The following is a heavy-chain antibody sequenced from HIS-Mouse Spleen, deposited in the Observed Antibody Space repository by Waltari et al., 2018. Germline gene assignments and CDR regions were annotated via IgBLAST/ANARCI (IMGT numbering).Heavy chain of an antibody. CDR3: ARGSYYGSGSYYNWFDP. CDR1: GYTFTSYD. D-gene: IGHD3-10*01. Sequence: QVQLVQSGAEVKKPGASVKVSCKASGYTFTSYDINWVRQATGQGLEWMGWMNPNSGNTGFAQKFQGRVTMTRNTSISTAYMELSSLRSEDTAVYYCARGSYYGSGSYYNWFDPWGQGTLVTVSS. J-gene: IGHJ5*02. V-gene: IGHV1-8*01. CDR2: MNPNSGNT.